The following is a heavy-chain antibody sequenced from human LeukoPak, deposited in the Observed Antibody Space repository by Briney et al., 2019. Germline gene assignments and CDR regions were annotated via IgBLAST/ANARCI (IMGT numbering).Heavy chain of an antibody. CDR2: ISYDGSNK. CDR1: GFTFSAYA. CDR3: ARDPRRYYYYYGMDV. V-gene: IGHV3-30-3*01. Sequence: GKSLRLSCAASGFTFSAYAMHWVRQAPGKGLEWVAVISYDGSNKYYADSVKGRFTISRDNSKNTLYLQMNSLRAEDTTVYYCARDPRRYYYYYGMDVWGQGTTVTVSS. J-gene: IGHJ6*02.